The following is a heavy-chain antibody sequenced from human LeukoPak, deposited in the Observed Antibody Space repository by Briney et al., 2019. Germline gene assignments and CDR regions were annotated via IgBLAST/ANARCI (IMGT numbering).Heavy chain of an antibody. CDR3: ARASRWLAFDT. V-gene: IGHV3-21*01. CDR1: GFTFSSYE. J-gene: IGHJ4*02. D-gene: IGHD6-19*01. Sequence: GGSLRLSCAASGFTFSSYEMNWVRQAPGKGLEWVSDISSSGSYIDYADSVKGRFTISRDNSKNTLYLQMYSLRAEDTAVYFCARASRWLAFDTWGQGTLVTVSS. CDR2: ISSSGSYI.